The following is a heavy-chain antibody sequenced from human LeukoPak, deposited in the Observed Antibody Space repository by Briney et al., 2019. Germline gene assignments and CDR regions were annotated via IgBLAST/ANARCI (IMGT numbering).Heavy chain of an antibody. V-gene: IGHV1-18*01. CDR3: ARDPRDYYYMDV. J-gene: IGHJ6*03. CDR1: GYTFTSYG. CDR2: ISAYNGNT. Sequence: GASVNVSCKASGYTFTSYGISWVRQAPGQGLEWMGWISAYNGNTNYAQKLQGRVTMTTDPSTSTAYMELRSLRSDDTAVYYCARDPRDYYYMDVWGKGTTVTVSS.